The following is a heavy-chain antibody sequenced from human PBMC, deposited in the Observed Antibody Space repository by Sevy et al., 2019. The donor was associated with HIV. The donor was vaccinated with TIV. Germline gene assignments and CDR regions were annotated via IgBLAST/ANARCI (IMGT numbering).Heavy chain of an antibody. CDR2: ISHSGDST. V-gene: IGHV3-23*01. Sequence: GGSLRLSCTSSGFTFSSYAMNWVRQAPGKGLEWVSTISHSGDSTYYADSVKGRFTISRDNSENTLYLQMNSLRAEDTPLYYCAGRKVGDFWSGSIRGPWAGGPLFDYWGQGTLVTVSS. CDR3: AGRKVGDFWSGSIRGPWAGGPLFDY. D-gene: IGHD3-3*01. CDR1: GFTFSSYA. J-gene: IGHJ4*02.